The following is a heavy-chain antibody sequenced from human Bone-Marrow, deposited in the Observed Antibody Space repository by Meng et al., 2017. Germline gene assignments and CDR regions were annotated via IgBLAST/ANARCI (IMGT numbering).Heavy chain of an antibody. CDR1: GSTISSSNW. CDR2: IYHSGST. Sequence: QLQGAGPGSCEPPGTLAFPCACSGSTISSSNWWSWVRQPPGKGLEWIWEIYHSGSTNYNPSLKSRVTISVDKSKNQFSLKLSSVTAADTAVYYCARRVSGSGLTTDWFDPWGQGTLVTVSS. J-gene: IGHJ5*02. D-gene: IGHD4-17*01. V-gene: IGHV4-4*03. CDR3: ARRVSGSGLTTDWFDP.